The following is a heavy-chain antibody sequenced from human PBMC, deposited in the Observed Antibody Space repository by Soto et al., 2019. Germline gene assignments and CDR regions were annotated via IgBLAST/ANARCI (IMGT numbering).Heavy chain of an antibody. CDR1: GFTFSSYS. CDR3: ARDRIQLWLIPFDY. J-gene: IGHJ4*02. D-gene: IGHD5-18*01. Sequence: AGGSLRLSCAASGFTFSSYSMNWVRQAPGKGLEWVSYISSSSSTIYYADSVKGRFTISRDNAKNSLYLQMNSLRDEDTAVYYCARDRIQLWLIPFDYWGQGTLVTVSS. V-gene: IGHV3-48*02. CDR2: ISSSSSTI.